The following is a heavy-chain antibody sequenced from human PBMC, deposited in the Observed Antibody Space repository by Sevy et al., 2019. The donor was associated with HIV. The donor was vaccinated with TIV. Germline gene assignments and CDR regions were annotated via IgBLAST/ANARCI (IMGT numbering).Heavy chain of an antibody. Sequence: SETLSLTCTVSGGSISSYYWSWIRQPPGKGLEWIGYIYYSGNTNYNPSLKSRVTISVDTSKNQFSLKLSSATAADTAVYYCARSPRSMYNWNYDYWGQGTLVTVSS. D-gene: IGHD1-20*01. CDR3: ARSPRSMYNWNYDY. CDR1: GGSISSYY. CDR2: IYYSGNT. J-gene: IGHJ4*02. V-gene: IGHV4-59*13.